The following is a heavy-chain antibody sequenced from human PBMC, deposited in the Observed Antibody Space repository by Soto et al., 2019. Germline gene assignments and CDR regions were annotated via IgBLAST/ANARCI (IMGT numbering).Heavy chain of an antibody. D-gene: IGHD3-10*01. Sequence: EVQLVESGGGLVQPGGSLRLSCAASGFTFSPYDMHWVRQVSGKGLEWVSAIGTTGDTYYPASVKGRFTISREDAKSTLYLQMNSLRARDTAVYYCARDATYGSGGGPDWYFDLWGRGTLVTVSS. CDR1: GFTFSPYD. CDR2: IGTTGDT. V-gene: IGHV3-13*04. J-gene: IGHJ2*01. CDR3: ARDATYGSGGGPDWYFDL.